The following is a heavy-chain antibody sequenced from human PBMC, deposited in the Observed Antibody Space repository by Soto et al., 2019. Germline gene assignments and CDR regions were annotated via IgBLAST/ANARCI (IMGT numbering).Heavy chain of an antibody. J-gene: IGHJ4*02. CDR3: ARVPRSYGRSFMFYC. Sequence: SETLSLTCTVSCGSITNNSYYWSWIREHPGKGLEWIGYINYVGSAYYNPSLKSRLTLSVDTSKNQFLLKVTSVTAADTAVFYCARVPRSYGRSFMFYCWGQVNLVTVPQ. D-gene: IGHD5-18*01. V-gene: IGHV4-31*03. CDR2: INYVGSA. CDR1: CGSITNNSYY.